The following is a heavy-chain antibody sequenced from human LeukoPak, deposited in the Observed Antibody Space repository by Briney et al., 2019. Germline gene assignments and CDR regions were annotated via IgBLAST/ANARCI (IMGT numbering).Heavy chain of an antibody. D-gene: IGHD6-19*01. CDR2: IYYSGST. CDR1: GGSISSSSYY. J-gene: IGHJ3*02. CDR3: ARAPVAGTPKAPWIDAFDI. V-gene: IGHV4-39*07. Sequence: SETLSLTCTVSGGSISSSSYYWGWIRQPPGKGLEWIGSIYYSGSTYYNPSLKSRVTISVDTSKNQFSLKLSSVTAADTAVYYCARAPVAGTPKAPWIDAFDIWGQGTMVTVSS.